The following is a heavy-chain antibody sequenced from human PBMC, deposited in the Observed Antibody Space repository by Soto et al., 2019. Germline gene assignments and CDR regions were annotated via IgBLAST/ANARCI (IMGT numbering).Heavy chain of an antibody. CDR1: GFTLTRYS. J-gene: IGHJ4*02. CDR2: ISSTTNYI. CDR3: ARESEDLTSNFDY. V-gene: IGHV3-21*06. Sequence: GSLRLSSAASGFTLTRYSMNWVRQAPGKGLEWVSSISSTTNYIYYVDSMKGRFTISRDNAKNSLYLEMNSLRAEDTAVYYCARESEDLTSNFDYWGQGTLVTVSS.